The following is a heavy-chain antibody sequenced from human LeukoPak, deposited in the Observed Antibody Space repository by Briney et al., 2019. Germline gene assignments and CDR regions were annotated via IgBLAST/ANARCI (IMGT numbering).Heavy chain of an antibody. CDR2: ISDTGGRT. D-gene: IGHD3-9*01. V-gene: IGHV3-23*01. J-gene: IGHJ4*02. CDR1: GFTFSSYA. CDR3: AKGTMYYDILVY. Sequence: GGSLRLSCAASGFTFSSYAVSWVRQAPGRGLECVSTISDTGGRTYYADSVKGRFTISRDNSKNTLYLQMNSLRAEDTAIYYCAKGTMYYDILVYWGQGTLVTVSS.